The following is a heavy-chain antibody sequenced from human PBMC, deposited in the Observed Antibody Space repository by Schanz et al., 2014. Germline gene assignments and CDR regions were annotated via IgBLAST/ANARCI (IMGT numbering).Heavy chain of an antibody. CDR1: GYSFTSYY. Sequence: QVQLVQSGAEVKKPGASVKVFCKAFGYSFTSYYIHWVRQAPGQGLEWMGRISPNSGDTHSAQKFQGRVTMTWDRSISTANMELSRLRSDDTALYYCARDGHSSIWDSYYFYGLDVWGQGTTVTVSS. D-gene: IGHD6-13*01. J-gene: IGHJ6*02. V-gene: IGHV1-2*06. CDR3: ARDGHSSIWDSYYFYGLDV. CDR2: ISPNSGDT.